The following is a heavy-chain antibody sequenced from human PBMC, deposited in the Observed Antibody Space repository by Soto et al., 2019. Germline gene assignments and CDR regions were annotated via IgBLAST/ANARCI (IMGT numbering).Heavy chain of an antibody. Sequence: GGSLRLSCAASGFTFSSNWMSWVRQAPGKGLEWVANIKQDGSEKYYVDSVNGRFTISRDNAKNSLYLQMNSLRAEDTAVHYCATSPGGASLLANYDYRGPGTLVTLSS. J-gene: IGHJ4*02. CDR1: GFTFSSNW. V-gene: IGHV3-7*03. D-gene: IGHD3-10*01. CDR3: ATSPGGASLLANYDY. CDR2: IKQDGSEK.